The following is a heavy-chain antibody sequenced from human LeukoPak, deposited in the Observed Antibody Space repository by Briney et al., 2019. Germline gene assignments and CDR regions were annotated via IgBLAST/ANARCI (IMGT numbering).Heavy chain of an antibody. CDR3: ARRHHFGFLDS. CDR1: GVMFPSYW. J-gene: IGHJ4*02. Sequence: GGSLRLSCAASGVMFPSYWMTWVRQAPGKGLEWVANIKQDGSEKYYVDSVKGRFTISRDNAKNSVYLQMNSLRAEDTAVYYCARRHHFGFLDSWGQGTLVTVSA. CDR2: IKQDGSEK. D-gene: IGHD3-10*01. V-gene: IGHV3-7*04.